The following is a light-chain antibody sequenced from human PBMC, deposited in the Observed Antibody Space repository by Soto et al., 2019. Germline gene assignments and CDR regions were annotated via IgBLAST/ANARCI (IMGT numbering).Light chain of an antibody. CDR3: SSYTSSNTLEV. V-gene: IGLV2-14*01. CDR1: SSDVGGSNY. Sequence: QSALIQPASVSGSPGQSITISCTGTSSDVGGSNYVSWYQHHPHRAPKLLIYEVDYRPSGVSNRFSGSKSGNTASLTISGLQAEDEADYYCSSYTSSNTLEVFGFGTKVPV. CDR2: EVD. J-gene: IGLJ1*01.